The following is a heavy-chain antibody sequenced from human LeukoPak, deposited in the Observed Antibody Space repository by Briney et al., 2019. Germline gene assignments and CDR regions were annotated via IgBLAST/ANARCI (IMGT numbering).Heavy chain of an antibody. J-gene: IGHJ4*02. CDR1: GGTFSSYA. CDR3: ARVGYSNYEGPYFDY. V-gene: IGHV1-69*13. D-gene: IGHD4-11*01. Sequence: SVKVSCKASGGTFSSYAISWVRQAPGQGLEWMGGIIPIFGTANYAQKFQGRVTITADESTSTAYMELSSLRSGDTAVYYCARVGYSNYEGPYFDYWGQGTLVTVSS. CDR2: IIPIFGTA.